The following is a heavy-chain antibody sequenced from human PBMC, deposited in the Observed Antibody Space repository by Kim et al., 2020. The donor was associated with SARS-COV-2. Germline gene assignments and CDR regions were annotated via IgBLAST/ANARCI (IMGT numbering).Heavy chain of an antibody. CDR2: IKQDGGEK. D-gene: IGHD3-10*01. V-gene: IGHV3-7*01. CDR3: ARRGGRGSSHPLRFYFYAMDV. Sequence: GGSLRFSCEASGFTFSSYWMSWVRQAPGKGLEWLANIKQDGGEKYYLDSVKGRFTISRDNAKNSLSLQMNNLGAEDTAVYYCARRGGRGSSHPLRFYFYAMDVWGQGTTVTVSS. CDR1: GFTFSSYW. J-gene: IGHJ6*02.